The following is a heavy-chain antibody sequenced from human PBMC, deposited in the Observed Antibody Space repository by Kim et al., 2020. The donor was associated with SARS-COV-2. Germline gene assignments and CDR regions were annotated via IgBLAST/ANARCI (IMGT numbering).Heavy chain of an antibody. V-gene: IGHV1-3*01. J-gene: IGHJ4*02. CDR3: ARDMNPTVYDY. Sequence: QYSQKFQGRVTITRDTSANTAYMDLRSLTSEDTAVYYCARDMNPTVYDYWGQGTLVTVSS. D-gene: IGHD4-4*01.